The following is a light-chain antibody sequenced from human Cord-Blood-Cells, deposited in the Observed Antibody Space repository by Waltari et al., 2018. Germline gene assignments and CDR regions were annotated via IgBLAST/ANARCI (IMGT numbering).Light chain of an antibody. CDR1: SSDVGSYNL. Sequence: QSALTQPASVSGSPGQSITISCTGTSSDVGSYNLVSWYQQHPGKAPKLMIYEGSKRPSRVSNRFPGSKSGNTASLTISGLQAEDEADYYCCSYAGSSTLVFGGGTKLTVL. CDR2: EGS. CDR3: CSYAGSSTLV. V-gene: IGLV2-23*01. J-gene: IGLJ3*02.